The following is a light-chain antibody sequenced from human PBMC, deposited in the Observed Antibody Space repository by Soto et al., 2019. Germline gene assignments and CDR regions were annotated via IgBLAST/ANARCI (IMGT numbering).Light chain of an antibody. CDR3: CSYVGNYSWL. J-gene: IGLJ2*01. CDR2: DVT. Sequence: QSVLTQPRSVSGSPGQSVTISCTGTRSDVGAYNYVSWFQQHPDKAPKLIIYDVTKRPSGVPDRFSGSKSGNTASLTISGLQAEDEADYYCCSYVGNYSWLFGGGTKITVL. V-gene: IGLV2-11*01. CDR1: RSDVGAYNY.